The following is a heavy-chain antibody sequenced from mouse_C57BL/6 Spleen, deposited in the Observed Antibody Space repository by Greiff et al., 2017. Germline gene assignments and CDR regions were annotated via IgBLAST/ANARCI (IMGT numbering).Heavy chain of an antibody. J-gene: IGHJ2*01. V-gene: IGHV14-2*01. Sequence: VQLQQSGAELVKPGASVKLSCTASGFNIKDYYMHWVKQRTEQGLEWIGRIDPEDGETKYAPKFQGKATLTADTSSNTAYLQLSSLTSEDTAFYYCARSRGLDYGGQGTTLTVSS. D-gene: IGHD3-3*01. CDR3: ARSRGLDY. CDR1: GFNIKDYY. CDR2: IDPEDGET.